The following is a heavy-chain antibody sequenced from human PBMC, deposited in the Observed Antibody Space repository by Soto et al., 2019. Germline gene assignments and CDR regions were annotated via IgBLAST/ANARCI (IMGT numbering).Heavy chain of an antibody. V-gene: IGHV4-59*01. CDR1: GGSISSYY. Sequence: PSETLSLTCTVSGGSISSYYWSWIRQPPGKGLEWIGYIYYSGSTNYNPSLKSRVTISVDTSKNQFSLKLSSLTAADTAVYYCARLAVLGSGSYRMYYFDYWGQGTLVTVSS. CDR3: ARLAVLGSGSYRMYYFDY. CDR2: IYYSGST. D-gene: IGHD3-10*01. J-gene: IGHJ4*02.